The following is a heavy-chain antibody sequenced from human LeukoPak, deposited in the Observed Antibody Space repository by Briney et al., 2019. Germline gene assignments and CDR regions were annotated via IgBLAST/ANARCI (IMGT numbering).Heavy chain of an antibody. J-gene: IGHJ5*02. D-gene: IGHD3-10*01. CDR1: GFIFGDYW. CDR2: IKQDGSEQ. Sequence: GGSLRLSCVASGFIFGDYWMTWVRQAPGKGLEWVANIKQDGSEQFYVDSVKGRFTISRDNAENSLHLQMNSLTAEDTAVYYCARERGLSIGLTWGQGTLVTVSS. V-gene: IGHV3-7*01. CDR3: ARERGLSIGLT.